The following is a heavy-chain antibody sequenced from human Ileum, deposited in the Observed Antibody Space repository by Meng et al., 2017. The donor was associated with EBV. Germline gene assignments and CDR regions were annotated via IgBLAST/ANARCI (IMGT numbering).Heavy chain of an antibody. CDR1: VRSINSSEG. Sequence: RVPGPRLVKPSRPVSLTCAVSVRSINSSEGWSWVRQSPGTGLEWIGEIYHHGTTNYNPSLKSRVTISVDTSKNKFFLNLTSLTAADTAVYYCARLDSSGYYFGGWFDPWGQGILVTVSS. CDR2: IYHHGTT. V-gene: IGHV4-4*02. D-gene: IGHD3-22*01. CDR3: ARLDSSGYYFGGWFDP. J-gene: IGHJ5*02.